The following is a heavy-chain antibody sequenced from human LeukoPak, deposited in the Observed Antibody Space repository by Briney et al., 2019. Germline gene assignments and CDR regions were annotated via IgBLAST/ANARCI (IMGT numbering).Heavy chain of an antibody. Sequence: SVKVSCKASGGTFSSYAISWVRQAPGQGLEWMGGIIPIFGTANYAQKFQGRVTVTTDESTSTAYMELSSLRSEDTAVYYCAREGAYGSGPHRGYYYYYMDVWGKGTTVTVSS. J-gene: IGHJ6*03. CDR2: IIPIFGTA. CDR3: AREGAYGSGPHRGYYYYYMDV. V-gene: IGHV1-69*05. D-gene: IGHD3-10*01. CDR1: GGTFSSYA.